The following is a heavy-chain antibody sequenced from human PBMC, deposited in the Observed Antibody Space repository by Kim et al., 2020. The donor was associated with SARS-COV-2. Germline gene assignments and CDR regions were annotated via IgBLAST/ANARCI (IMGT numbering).Heavy chain of an antibody. J-gene: IGHJ4*02. CDR3: AKSFWRGYIAAAITGVDY. CDR1: GFTFSSYA. V-gene: IGHV3-23*01. Sequence: GGSLRLSCAASGFTFSSYAMSWVRQAPGKGLEWVSAISGSGDNTYYADSVKGRFTISRDNSKNTLYLQMNSLRAEDTAVYYCAKSFWRGYIAAAITGVDYWGQGTLVTVSS. CDR2: ISGSGDNT. D-gene: IGHD6-13*01.